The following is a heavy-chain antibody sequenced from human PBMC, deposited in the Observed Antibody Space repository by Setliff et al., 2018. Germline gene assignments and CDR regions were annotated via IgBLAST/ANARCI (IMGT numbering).Heavy chain of an antibody. V-gene: IGHV4-31*03. J-gene: IGHJ6*03. D-gene: IGHD2-2*01. CDR1: GGSISSGGYY. CDR2: IYYSGST. Sequence: LSLTCTVSGGSISSGGYYWSWIRQHPGKGLEWIGYIYYSGSTYYNPSLKSRVTISVDTSKNQFSLKLSSVTAADTAVYYCARLGGSSTSGGFYYFYYYMDVWGKGTTVTVSS. CDR3: ARLGGSSTSGGFYYFYYYMDV.